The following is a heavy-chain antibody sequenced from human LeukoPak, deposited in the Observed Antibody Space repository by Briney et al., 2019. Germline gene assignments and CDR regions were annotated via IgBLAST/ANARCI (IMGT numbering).Heavy chain of an antibody. V-gene: IGHV3-23*01. CDR3: ARGLTYYDRLTGHYLGNWFDP. CDR2: IIGSGGST. CDR1: GFIFSSYA. Sequence: GSLRLSCAASGFIFSSYAMSWVRQAPGKGLEWVSAIIGSGGSTYYADSVKGRFTISRDNSENTLHLQMSSLRADDTAIYYCARGLTYYDRLTGHYLGNWFDPWGQGTLVTVSS. J-gene: IGHJ5*02. D-gene: IGHD3-9*01.